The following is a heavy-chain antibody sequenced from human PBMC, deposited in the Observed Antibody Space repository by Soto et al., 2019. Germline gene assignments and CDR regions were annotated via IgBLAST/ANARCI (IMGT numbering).Heavy chain of an antibody. V-gene: IGHV4-34*01. CDR2: INHSGST. D-gene: IGHD3-3*01. J-gene: IGHJ6*02. CDR3: ARRRRSGYAYYYYGMDV. CDR1: GGSFSGYY. Sequence: SETLSLTCAVYGGSFSGYYWSWIRQPPGKGLEWIGEINHSGSTNYNPSLKSRVTISVDTSKNQFSLKLSSVTAADTAVYYCARRRRSGYAYYYYGMDVWDQGTTVTVSS.